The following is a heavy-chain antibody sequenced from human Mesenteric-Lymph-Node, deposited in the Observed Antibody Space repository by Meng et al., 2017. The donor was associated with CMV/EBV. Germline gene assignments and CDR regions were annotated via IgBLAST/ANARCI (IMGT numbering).Heavy chain of an antibody. CDR1: GGSVSSGSYY. V-gene: IGHV4-61*01. J-gene: IGHJ4*02. CDR2: ISYGGST. CDR3: ARSDGYGDHFDH. D-gene: IGHD5-24*01. Sequence: GSLRLSCTVSGGSVSSGSYYWSWIRQPPGKGLEWIGYISYGGSTNYNPFLKSRVTISIDTSKNQFSLKLSSVTAADTAVYYCARSDGYGDHFDHWGQGTLVTVSS.